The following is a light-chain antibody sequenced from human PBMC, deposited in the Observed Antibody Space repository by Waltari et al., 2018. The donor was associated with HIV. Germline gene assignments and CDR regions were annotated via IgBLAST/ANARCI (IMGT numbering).Light chain of an antibody. J-gene: IGLJ2*01. CDR2: EVS. CDR1: TSDVGRYNL. V-gene: IGLV2-23*02. Sequence: QSVLTQPASVSGSLGQSITITCTGTTSDVGRYNLFSWYQQHPGKAPKLIIDEVSQRPSGVSDRFSGSKSGNTASLTISGLQAADEADYHCCSYAGSSSSVVFGGGTKVTVL. CDR3: CSYAGSSSSVV.